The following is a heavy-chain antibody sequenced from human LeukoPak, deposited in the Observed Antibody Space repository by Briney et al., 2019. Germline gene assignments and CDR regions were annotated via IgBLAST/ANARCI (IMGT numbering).Heavy chain of an antibody. CDR1: GFTFSSYA. CDR2: ISSSGGST. J-gene: IGHJ4*02. Sequence: PGGSLRLSCAASGFTFSSYAMSWVRQAPGKGLEWVSAISSSGGSTYYADSVKGRFTTSRDNSKNTLYLQMNSLRAEDTAVYYCARGVHSFDRWGQGTLVTVSS. CDR3: ARGVHSFDR. D-gene: IGHD3-10*01. V-gene: IGHV3-23*01.